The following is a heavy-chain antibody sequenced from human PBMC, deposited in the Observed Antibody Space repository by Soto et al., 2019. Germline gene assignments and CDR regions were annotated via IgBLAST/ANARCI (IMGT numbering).Heavy chain of an antibody. Sequence: GGSLRLSCAASGFTFSSYGMHWVRQAPGKGLEWVAVIWYDGSSKYYADSVKGRFTISRDNSKNTLYLEMNSLRAEDTAVYYCARDGPGIAAAGTHGYYYYGMDVWGQGTTVTVSS. V-gene: IGHV3-33*01. CDR1: GFTFSSYG. J-gene: IGHJ6*02. D-gene: IGHD6-13*01. CDR2: IWYDGSSK. CDR3: ARDGPGIAAAGTHGYYYYGMDV.